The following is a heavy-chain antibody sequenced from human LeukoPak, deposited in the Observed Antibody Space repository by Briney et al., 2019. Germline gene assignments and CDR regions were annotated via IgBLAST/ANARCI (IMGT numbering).Heavy chain of an antibody. V-gene: IGHV3-23*01. CDR2: ISGSGGSI. CDR1: GFIFSSYA. D-gene: IGHD2-15*01. Sequence: PGGSLRLSCATSGFIFSSYAMSWVRQAPGRGLEWVSSISGSGGSIYYADSVKGRFTISRDNSKNTLYLQMNSLRAEDTAVYYCAKNDGGSWYSAFDYWGQGTLVTVSS. CDR3: AKNDGGSWYSAFDY. J-gene: IGHJ4*02.